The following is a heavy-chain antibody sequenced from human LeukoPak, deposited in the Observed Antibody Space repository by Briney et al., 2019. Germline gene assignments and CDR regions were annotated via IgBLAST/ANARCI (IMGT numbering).Heavy chain of an antibody. Sequence: ASVKVSCKASGYTFTSYYMHRVRQAPGQGLEWMGIINPSGGSTSYAQKFQGRVTMTRDTSTSTVYMELSSLRSEDTAVYYCARDPVVVVVAARFDYWGQGTLVTVSS. D-gene: IGHD2-15*01. V-gene: IGHV1-46*01. CDR2: INPSGGST. CDR1: GYTFTSYY. J-gene: IGHJ4*02. CDR3: ARDPVVVVVAARFDY.